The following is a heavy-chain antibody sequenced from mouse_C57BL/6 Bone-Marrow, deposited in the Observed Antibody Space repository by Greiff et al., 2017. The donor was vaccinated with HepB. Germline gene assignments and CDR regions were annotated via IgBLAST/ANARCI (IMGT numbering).Heavy chain of an antibody. Sequence: ESGAELVRPGASVTLSCKASGYTFTDYEMHWVKQTPVHGLEWIGAIDPETGGTAYNQKFKGKAILTADKSSSTAYMERRSLTSEDSAVYYCTPFTTVVRDWYFDVWGTGTTVTVSS. J-gene: IGHJ1*03. CDR1: GYTFTDYE. CDR3: TPFTTVVRDWYFDV. V-gene: IGHV1-15*01. CDR2: IDPETGGT. D-gene: IGHD1-1*01.